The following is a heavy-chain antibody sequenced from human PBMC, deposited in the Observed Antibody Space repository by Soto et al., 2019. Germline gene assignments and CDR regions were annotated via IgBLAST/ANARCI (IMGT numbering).Heavy chain of an antibody. CDR3: ASGRAAAAKGIRYYYGMDV. CDR1: GYSFTSYW. J-gene: IGHJ6*02. CDR2: IYPGDSDT. V-gene: IGHV5-51*01. Sequence: GESLKISCKGSGYSFTSYWIGWVRQMPGKGLEWMGIIYPGDSDTRYSPSFQGQVTISADKSISTAYLQWSSLKASDTAMYYCASGRAAAAKGIRYYYGMDVWGQGTMVTVSS. D-gene: IGHD6-13*01.